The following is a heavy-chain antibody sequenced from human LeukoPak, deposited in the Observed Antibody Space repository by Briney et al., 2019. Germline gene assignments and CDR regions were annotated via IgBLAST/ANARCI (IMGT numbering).Heavy chain of an antibody. CDR1: GGSISSYY. CDR2: IYTSGST. J-gene: IGHJ6*03. D-gene: IGHD2-2*03. CDR3: ARRGDCSSTSCYLSNYMDV. Sequence: SETLSLTCTVSGGSISSYYWSWIRQPPGKGLEWIGCIYTSGSTNYNPSLKSRVTISVDTSKNQFSLKLSSVTAADTAVYYCARRGDCSSTSCYLSNYMDVWGKGTTVTVSS. V-gene: IGHV4-4*09.